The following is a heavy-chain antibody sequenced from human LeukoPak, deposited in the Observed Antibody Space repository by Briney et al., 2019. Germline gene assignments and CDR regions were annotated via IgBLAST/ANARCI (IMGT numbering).Heavy chain of an antibody. CDR2: ISGRGEAI. D-gene: IGHD4-17*01. Sequence: GGSLRLSCAASGFTFSNHNMDWVRQAPGKGLEWISYISGRGEAIFYADSVQGRFTISRDNAKNSIYLQMNSLRAEDTAVYYCARVYGDAFDYWGQGTLVTVSS. CDR1: GFTFSNHN. CDR3: ARVYGDAFDY. J-gene: IGHJ4*02. V-gene: IGHV3-48*01.